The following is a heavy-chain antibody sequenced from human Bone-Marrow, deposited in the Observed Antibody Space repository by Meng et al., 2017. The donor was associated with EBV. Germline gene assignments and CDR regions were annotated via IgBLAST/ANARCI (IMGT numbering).Heavy chain of an antibody. D-gene: IGHD3-22*01. CDR2: IYHSGST. J-gene: IGHJ4*02. CDR3: AKGGGYYYDSSGFHYDY. CDR1: GGSISSNNW. V-gene: IGHV4-4*02. Sequence: QVPLHESGPGLVKPAGTLSLTCAVSGGSISSNNWWSWVRQPPGKGLECIGEIYHSGSTNYNPSLKSRVTISVDKSKNQFSLKLSSVTAADTAVYYCAKGGGYYYDSSGFHYDYWGQGTLVTVSS.